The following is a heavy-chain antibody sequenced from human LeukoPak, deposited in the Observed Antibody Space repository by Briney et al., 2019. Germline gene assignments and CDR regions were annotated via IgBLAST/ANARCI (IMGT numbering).Heavy chain of an antibody. Sequence: GGSLRLSCAASGFAFSSYSMNWVRQAPGKGLEWVSSISSDSRYIFYAEPVKGRFTISRDNAKNSLYLQMNSLRVEDTALYYCANGKSEYSSGWPRGKFWGQGTRVTVSS. V-gene: IGHV3-21*01. CDR1: GFAFSSYS. D-gene: IGHD6-19*01. CDR3: ANGKSEYSSGWPRGKF. CDR2: ISSDSRYI. J-gene: IGHJ4*02.